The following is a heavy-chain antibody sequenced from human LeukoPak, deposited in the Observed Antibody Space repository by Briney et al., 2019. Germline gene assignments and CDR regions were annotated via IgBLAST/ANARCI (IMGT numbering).Heavy chain of an antibody. CDR1: GGSISSYY. CDR3: ARVRSYYDSSGPRVYYFDY. D-gene: IGHD3-22*01. V-gene: IGHV4-59*01. Sequence: SETLSLTCTVSGGSISSYYWSWIRQPPGKGLEWIGYIYYSGSTNYNPSLKSRVTISVDTSKNQFSLKLSSVTAADTAVYYCARVRSYYDSSGPRVYYFDYWGQGTLVTVSS. CDR2: IYYSGST. J-gene: IGHJ4*02.